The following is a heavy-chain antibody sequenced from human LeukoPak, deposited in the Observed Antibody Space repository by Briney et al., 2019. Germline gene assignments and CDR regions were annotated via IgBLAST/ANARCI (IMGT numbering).Heavy chain of an antibody. J-gene: IGHJ5*02. CDR2: IYYSGST. CDR1: GGSISSYY. Sequence: SETLSPTCTVSGGSISSYYWSWIRQPPGKGLEWIGYIYYSGSTNYNPSLKSRVTISVDTSKNQFSLKLSSVTAADTAVYYCARDRRRFDPWGQGTLVTVSS. CDR3: ARDRRRFDP. V-gene: IGHV4-59*01.